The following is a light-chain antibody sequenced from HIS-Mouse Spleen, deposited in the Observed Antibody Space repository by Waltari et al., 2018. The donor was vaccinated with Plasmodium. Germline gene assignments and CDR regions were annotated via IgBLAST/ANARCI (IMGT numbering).Light chain of an antibody. J-gene: IGLJ1*01. Sequence: SYVLTQPPSVSVAPGKTARITCGGTHIGSTSVPWYQQKPGQAPVLVVYDDSDRPSGIPERFSGSNSGNTATLTISRVEAGDEADYYCQVWDSSSDHYVFGTGTKVTVL. CDR1: HIGSTS. V-gene: IGLV3-21*03. CDR2: DDS. CDR3: QVWDSSSDHYV.